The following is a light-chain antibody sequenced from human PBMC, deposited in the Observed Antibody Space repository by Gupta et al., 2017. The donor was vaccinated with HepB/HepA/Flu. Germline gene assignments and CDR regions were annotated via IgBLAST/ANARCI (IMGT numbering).Light chain of an antibody. CDR3: QQYGSSPLIT. CDR2: GAS. V-gene: IGKV3-20*01. Sequence: EIVLTQSPGTLSLSPGERATLSCRASQCVSSNYLAWYQQRPGQAPRLLIYGASSRATGIPDRFSGSGSGTVFTLTVSRLEAEDFAVYYCQQYGSSPLITFGPGTKVDI. J-gene: IGKJ3*01. CDR1: QCVSSNY.